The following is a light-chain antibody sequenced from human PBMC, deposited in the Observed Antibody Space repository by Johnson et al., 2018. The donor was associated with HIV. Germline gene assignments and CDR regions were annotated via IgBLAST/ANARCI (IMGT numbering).Light chain of an antibody. V-gene: IGLV1-51*02. CDR2: ENT. CDR3: ATWDRSLTGGGV. CDR1: SSNIENNY. Sequence: QSVLTQPPSVSATPGQKVTISCSGRSSNIENNYVSWYQQLPETAPKLLIYENTKRPSGIPDRFSGSKSGTSATLGITGLHTGDEADYYCATWDRSLTGGGVVGTWTKVTVL. J-gene: IGLJ1*01.